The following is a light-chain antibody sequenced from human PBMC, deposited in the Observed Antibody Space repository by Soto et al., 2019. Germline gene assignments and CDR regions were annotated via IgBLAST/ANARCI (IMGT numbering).Light chain of an antibody. Sequence: EIELTQSPGTLSLSPGESATLSCRVSQTTIPKYVAWYQQRRGLAPRLLVYGASKGAAGIPDRFRGSGSGSEFSLTISGLEPEDFAVYFCQHFGSSPPVIFGQGTRLAIK. CDR2: GAS. V-gene: IGKV3-20*01. CDR1: QTTIPKY. CDR3: QHFGSSPPVI. J-gene: IGKJ5*01.